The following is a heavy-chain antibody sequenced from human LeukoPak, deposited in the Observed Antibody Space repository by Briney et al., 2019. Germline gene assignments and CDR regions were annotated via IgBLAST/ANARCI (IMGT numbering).Heavy chain of an antibody. CDR2: IYTSGST. V-gene: IGHV4-38-2*02. J-gene: IGHJ5*02. Sequence: SETLPLTCTVSGYSISSGYYWSWIRQPPGKGLEWIGRIYTSGSTNYNPSLKSRVTMSVDTSKNQFSLKLSSVTAADTAVYYCARAMVRGYNWFDPWGQGTLVTVSS. CDR1: GYSISSGYY. D-gene: IGHD3-10*01. CDR3: ARAMVRGYNWFDP.